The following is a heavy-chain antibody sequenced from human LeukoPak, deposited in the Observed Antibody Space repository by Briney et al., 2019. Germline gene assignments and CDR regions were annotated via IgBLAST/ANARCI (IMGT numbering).Heavy chain of an antibody. Sequence: SETLSLTCAVSGVSISSGGYSWSWIRQPPGKGLEWIGYIYHSGSTYYNPSLKSRVTISVDRSKNQFSLKLSSVTAADTAVYYCARGGQQDSSGSTLDAFDIWGQGTMVTVSS. CDR1: GVSISSGGYS. V-gene: IGHV4-30-2*01. D-gene: IGHD3-22*01. CDR2: IYHSGST. CDR3: ARGGQQDSSGSTLDAFDI. J-gene: IGHJ3*02.